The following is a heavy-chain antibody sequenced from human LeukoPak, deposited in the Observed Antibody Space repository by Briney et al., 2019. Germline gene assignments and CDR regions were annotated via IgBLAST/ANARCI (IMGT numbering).Heavy chain of an antibody. CDR2: ITTYNGST. J-gene: IGHJ4*02. CDR3: ARAGLINYYDSSGYYSRFDY. V-gene: IGHV1-18*01. D-gene: IGHD3-22*01. CDR1: GYTFTSYG. Sequence: GASVKVSCKASGYTFTSYGISWVRRAPGQGLEWMGWITTYNGSTNYPQKYQGRVTMTTDTSTSTAYMELRSLRSDDTAVYYCARAGLINYYDSSGYYSRFDYWGQGTLVTVSS.